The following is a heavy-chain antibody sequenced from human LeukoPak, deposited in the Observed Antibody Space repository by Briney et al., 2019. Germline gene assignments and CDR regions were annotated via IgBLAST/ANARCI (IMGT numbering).Heavy chain of an antibody. CDR2: MNPNCGNT. Sequence: ASVKVSCKASGYTFTSYDINWVRQATGQGLEWMGWMNPNCGNTGYAQKFQGRVTMTRNTSISTAYMELSSLRSEDTAVYYCARASYGGNPSPSAVYYYYYYMDVWGKGTTVTVSS. J-gene: IGHJ6*03. CDR3: ARASYGGNPSPSAVYYYYYYMDV. D-gene: IGHD4/OR15-4a*01. CDR1: GYTFTSYD. V-gene: IGHV1-8*01.